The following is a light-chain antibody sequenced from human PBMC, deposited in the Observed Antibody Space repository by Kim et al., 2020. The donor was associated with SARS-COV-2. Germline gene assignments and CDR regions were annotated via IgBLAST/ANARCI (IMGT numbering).Light chain of an antibody. V-gene: IGLV3-27*01. CDR1: LLAKKY. Sequence: SYELTQPSSVSVSPGQTARITCSGDLLAKKYARWFQQKPGQAPVLLIYKDTERPSGISERFSGSSSGTTVTLTISGAQVEDEADYYCYSAADNPWVFGGGTQLTVL. CDR3: YSAADNPWV. J-gene: IGLJ3*02. CDR2: KDT.